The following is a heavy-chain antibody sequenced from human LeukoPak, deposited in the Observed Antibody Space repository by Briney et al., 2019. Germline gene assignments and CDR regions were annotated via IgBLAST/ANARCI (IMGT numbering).Heavy chain of an antibody. V-gene: IGHV3-21*01. CDR3: ARDVPYYYESSGYYSLGFDI. CDR1: GFTFSNYS. J-gene: IGHJ3*02. D-gene: IGHD3-22*01. CDR2: ISSSSSYI. Sequence: GGSLRLSCAASGFTFSNYSMNWVRQAPGKGLEWVSSISSSSSYIYYADSVKGRFTISRDNAKNPLYLQMNSLRAEDTAVYYCARDVPYYYESSGYYSLGFDIWGQGTMVTVSS.